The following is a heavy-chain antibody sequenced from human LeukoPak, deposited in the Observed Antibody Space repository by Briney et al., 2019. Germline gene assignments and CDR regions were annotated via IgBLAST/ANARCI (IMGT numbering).Heavy chain of an antibody. CDR2: ITSGGDYI. CDR3: ARDRAINVDTAMA. V-gene: IGHV3-21*01. J-gene: IGHJ5*02. CDR1: GFTFNTFN. Sequence: PGGSLRLSCAASGFTFNTFNMNWVRQAPGKGLEWVSSITSGGDYIYYADSVKGRFTISRDNAKNSLYLQMNSLRAEDTAVYYCARDRAINVDTAMAWGQGTLVTVSS. D-gene: IGHD5-18*01.